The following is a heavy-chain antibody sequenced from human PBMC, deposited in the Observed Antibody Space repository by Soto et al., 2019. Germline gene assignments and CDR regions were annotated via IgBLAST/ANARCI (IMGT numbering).Heavy chain of an antibody. V-gene: IGHV4-31*03. CDR3: ARDRGYRGGNWFDP. CDR1: GGAISSGGYY. D-gene: IGHD5-12*01. J-gene: IGHJ5*02. CDR2: IYYSGST. Sequence: SETLSLTCTVSGGAISSGGYYWSWIRQHPGKGLEWIGYIYYSGSTYYNPSLKRRVTISVDTSKNQFSLKLSSVTAADTAVYYCARDRGYRGGNWFDPWGQGTLVTVSS.